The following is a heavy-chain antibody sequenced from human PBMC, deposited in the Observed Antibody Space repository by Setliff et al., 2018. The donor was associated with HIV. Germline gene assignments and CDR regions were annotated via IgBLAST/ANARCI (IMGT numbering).Heavy chain of an antibody. D-gene: IGHD2-15*01. CDR2: VDPKNGKT. CDR3: ARSDCSSVRCYLGHAFEI. V-gene: IGHV1-69-2*01. J-gene: IGHJ3*02. CDR1: GYTFTDYY. Sequence: VASVKVSCKASGYTFTDYYMHWVQQAPGKGLEWMGRVDPKNGKTLYAENLRGRITITADESTSTAYMELNSLRSDDTAIYYCARSDCSSVRCYLGHAFEIWGQGTMVTVSS.